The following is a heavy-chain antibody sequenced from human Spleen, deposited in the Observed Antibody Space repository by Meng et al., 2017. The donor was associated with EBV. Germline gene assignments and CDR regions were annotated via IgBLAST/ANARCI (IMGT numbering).Heavy chain of an antibody. D-gene: IGHD2-2*01. CDR2: IYHRGST. CDR1: GDSISSDKW. Sequence: QAQRPESGPGLVKPSGALSLHCSASGDSISSDKWWSWVRQPPGKGLEWIGEIYHRGSTNYNPSLTSRVTILVDKSENQFSLKLSSVTAADTAVYYCASRYCPTTSCRQDWGQGTLVTVSS. V-gene: IGHV4-4*02. J-gene: IGHJ4*02. CDR3: ASRYCPTTSCRQD.